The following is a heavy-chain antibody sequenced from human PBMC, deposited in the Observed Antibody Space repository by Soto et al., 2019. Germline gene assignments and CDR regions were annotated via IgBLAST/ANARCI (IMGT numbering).Heavy chain of an antibody. D-gene: IGHD5-12*01. J-gene: IGHJ6*02. Sequence: EEQLVETGGKLVQPGGSLRLSCVVSGFTVSSNCMSWVRQAPGGGLEWVSSIYGGGDTFYADSVKGRFTISKDSSQNTLYLQMSSLKADDSAVYYCARDRWGWEKGGYPHSNGMIVWGQGTTVTVSS. CDR3: ARDRWGWEKGGYPHSNGMIV. V-gene: IGHV3-53*02. CDR2: IYGGGDT. CDR1: GFTVSSNC.